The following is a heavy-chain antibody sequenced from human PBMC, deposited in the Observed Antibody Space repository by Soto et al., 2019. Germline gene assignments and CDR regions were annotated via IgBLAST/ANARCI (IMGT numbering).Heavy chain of an antibody. CDR2: IYHSGST. CDR1: GGSINSGAYS. V-gene: IGHV4-30-2*01. J-gene: IGHJ4*02. Sequence: SSETLSLTCAVSGGSINSGAYSWSWIRQPPGKGLEWIGYIYHSGSTYYNPSLKSRVTISVGKSKNQFSLNLSSVTAADTAMYYCARGALRWSTSWDFDYWGQGTLVTVSS. CDR3: ARGALRWSTSWDFDY. D-gene: IGHD4-17*01.